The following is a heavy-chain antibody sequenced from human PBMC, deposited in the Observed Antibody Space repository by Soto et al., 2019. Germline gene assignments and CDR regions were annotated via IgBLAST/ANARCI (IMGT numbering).Heavy chain of an antibody. CDR2: MNPNSGNT. D-gene: IGHD5-18*01. J-gene: IGHJ6*03. CDR1: GYTFTSYD. CDR3: ARGLDTAMVDYYYYMDV. Sequence: QVQLVQSGAEVKKPGASVKVSCKASGYTFTSYDINWVRQATGQGLEWMGWMNPNSGNTGYAQKFQGRVTMTRNTSIRTAYMELSSLRSEDTAVYYCARGLDTAMVDYYYYMDVWGKGTTVTVSS. V-gene: IGHV1-8*01.